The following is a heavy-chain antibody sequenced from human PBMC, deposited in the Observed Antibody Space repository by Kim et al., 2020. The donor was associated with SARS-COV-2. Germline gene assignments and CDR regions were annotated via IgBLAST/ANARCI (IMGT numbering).Heavy chain of an antibody. V-gene: IGHV4-59*08. Sequence: SETLSLTCTVSGGSISSYYWSWIRQPPGKGLEWIGYIYYSGSTNYNPSLKSRVTISVDTSKNQFSLKLSSVTAADTAVYYCARHVVVLDGYNHFDYWGQGTLVTVSS. J-gene: IGHJ4*02. CDR1: GGSISSYY. D-gene: IGHD5-12*01. CDR2: IYYSGST. CDR3: ARHVVVLDGYNHFDY.